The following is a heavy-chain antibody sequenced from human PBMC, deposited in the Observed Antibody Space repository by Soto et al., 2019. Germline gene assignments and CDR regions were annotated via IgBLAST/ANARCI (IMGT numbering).Heavy chain of an antibody. CDR3: TRDLPTYYYDSSGRGSLDY. Sequence: EVQLVESGGGLVQPGGSLRLSCAASGFTFSSYEMNWVRQAPGKRMEWVSYISSSGSTIYYADSVKGRFTISRDNAKNSLYLQNNSRRAEDTAVYYCTRDLPTYYYDSSGRGSLDYWGQGTLVTVSS. CDR1: GFTFSSYE. CDR2: ISSSGSTI. V-gene: IGHV3-48*03. D-gene: IGHD3-22*01. J-gene: IGHJ4*02.